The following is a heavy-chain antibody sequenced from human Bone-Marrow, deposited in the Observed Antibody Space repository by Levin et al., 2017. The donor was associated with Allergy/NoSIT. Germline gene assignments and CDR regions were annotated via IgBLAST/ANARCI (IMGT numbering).Heavy chain of an antibody. J-gene: IGHJ4*02. CDR3: ARLKYDSSGYFLDY. CDR2: IGSGGTTI. Sequence: GGSLRLSCVASGFTLNSYEMNWVRQAPGKGLEWVSYIGSGGTTIFYAGSVKGRFTISRDSAKNSLFLQMHSLRAEYTAVYYCARLKYDSSGYFLDYWGQGTLVTVSS. CDR1: GFTLNSYE. V-gene: IGHV3-48*03. D-gene: IGHD3-22*01.